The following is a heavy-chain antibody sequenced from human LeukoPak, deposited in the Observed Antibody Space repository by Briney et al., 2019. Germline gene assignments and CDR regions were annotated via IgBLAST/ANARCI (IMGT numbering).Heavy chain of an antibody. J-gene: IGHJ1*01. CDR3: ARRRYYDSTGYLD. CDR1: GGYISSSSYY. D-gene: IGHD3-22*01. Sequence: PSETLSLTCSVSGGYISSSSYYWGWIRQPPGKGLEWIGDIYYTGRTYYNSSLKSRLTVSIDTSKNQFSLKLASLTAADTGVYYCARRRYYDSTGYLDWGQGTRITVSS. CDR2: IYYTGRT. V-gene: IGHV4-39*01.